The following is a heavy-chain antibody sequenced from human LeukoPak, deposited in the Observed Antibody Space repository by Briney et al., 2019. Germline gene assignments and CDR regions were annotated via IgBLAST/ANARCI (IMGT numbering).Heavy chain of an antibody. V-gene: IGHV3-23*01. Sequence: GGSLRLSWAASGFTFSSYAMSWVRQAPGKGLEWVSGISAGGSSTYYADSVKGRFTISRDNSENTLYLQMNSLRAEDTAVYYCAKDRDGGETTRAKGFDYSGQGTLVTVSS. CDR1: GFTFSSYA. CDR3: AKDRDGGETTRAKGFDY. D-gene: IGHD3-16*01. CDR2: ISAGGSST. J-gene: IGHJ4*02.